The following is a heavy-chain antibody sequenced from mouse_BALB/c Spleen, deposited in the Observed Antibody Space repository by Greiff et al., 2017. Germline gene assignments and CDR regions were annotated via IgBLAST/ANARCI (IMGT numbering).Heavy chain of an antibody. CDR1: GFAFSSYD. CDR2: ISSGGGST. Sequence: EVKVEESGGGLVKPGGSLKLSCAASGFAFSSYDMSWVRQTPEKRLEWVAYISSGGGSTYYPDTVKGRFTISRDNAKNTLYLQMSSLKSEDTAMYYCARQGVGYAMDYWGQGTSVTVSS. J-gene: IGHJ4*01. V-gene: IGHV5-12-1*01. D-gene: IGHD1-1*01. CDR3: ARQGVGYAMDY.